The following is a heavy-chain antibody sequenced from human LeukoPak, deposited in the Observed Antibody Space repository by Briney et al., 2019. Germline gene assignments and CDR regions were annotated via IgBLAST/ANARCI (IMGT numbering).Heavy chain of an antibody. CDR2: IYPSDSDT. J-gene: IGHJ4*02. V-gene: IGHV5-51*01. D-gene: IGHD2-15*01. CDR3: ARPSYCSGGTCHSGEQDY. Sequence: NHGESLKISCKGSGYTFTHYWIGWVRQMPGKGLEWMGIIYPSDSDTRYSPSFQGPVTISDDKSISTAYLQWSSLKASDTAMYECARPSYCSGGTCHSGEQDYWGQGTLVSVSS. CDR1: GYTFTHYW.